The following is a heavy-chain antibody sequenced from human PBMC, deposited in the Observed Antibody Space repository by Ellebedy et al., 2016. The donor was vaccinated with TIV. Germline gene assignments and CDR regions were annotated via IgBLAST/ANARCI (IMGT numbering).Heavy chain of an antibody. J-gene: IGHJ4*02. Sequence: MPSETLSLTCSVSGVSISDYYWSWIRQPPGQGLEWIGYVYHTGSTNYNPSLRSRVTLAVDTPKNEFSPKLSSVTTADTAIYYCARDGVEDYFDYWGQGLLVTVSS. CDR2: VYHTGST. CDR3: ARDGVEDYFDY. D-gene: IGHD3-10*01. V-gene: IGHV4-59*01. CDR1: GVSISDYY.